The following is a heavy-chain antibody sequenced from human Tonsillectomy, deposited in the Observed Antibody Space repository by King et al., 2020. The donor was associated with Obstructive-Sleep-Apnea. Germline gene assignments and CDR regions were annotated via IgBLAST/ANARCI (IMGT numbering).Heavy chain of an antibody. Sequence: VQLVESGGGLVKPGGSLRISCAASGFPFSSYGINWVRQAPGKGLEVVSSISGSGGYIYYAESVKGRFTISSDNAKNTVYLQMSDLRVEDAATYFCASDRCSGTTCYDVFDIWGQGTAVAVSS. V-gene: IGHV3-21*04. CDR2: ISGSGGYI. CDR3: ASDRCSGTTCYDVFDI. D-gene: IGHD2-2*01. J-gene: IGHJ3*02. CDR1: GFPFSSYG.